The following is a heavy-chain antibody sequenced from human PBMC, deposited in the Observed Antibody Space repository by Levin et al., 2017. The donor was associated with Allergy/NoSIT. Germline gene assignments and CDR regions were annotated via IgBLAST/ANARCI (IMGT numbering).Heavy chain of an antibody. CDR1: GYTFTSYS. V-gene: IGHV1-46*01. J-gene: IGHJ4*02. Sequence: ASVKVSCKTSGYTFTSYSLHWVRQAPGQGLEWMGIINPSGGSTTYAQKFQGRVIMTKDTSTSTVYMELSSLRSEDMAVFYCALATTFYFDYWGQGTLVTVSS. CDR3: ALATTFYFDY. CDR2: INPSGGST. D-gene: IGHD5-12*01.